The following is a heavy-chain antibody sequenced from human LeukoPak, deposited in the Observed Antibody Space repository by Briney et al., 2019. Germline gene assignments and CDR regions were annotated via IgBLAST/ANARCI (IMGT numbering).Heavy chain of an antibody. D-gene: IGHD5-12*01. CDR3: ARAVATIRTYYFDY. V-gene: IGHV4-34*01. Sequence: SETLSLTCTVSGGSISSYYWSWIRQPPGKGLEWIGEINHSGSTNYNPSLKSRVTISVDTSKNQFSLKLSSVTAADTAVYYCARAVATIRTYYFDYWGQGTLVTVSS. CDR2: INHSGST. J-gene: IGHJ4*02. CDR1: GGSISSYY.